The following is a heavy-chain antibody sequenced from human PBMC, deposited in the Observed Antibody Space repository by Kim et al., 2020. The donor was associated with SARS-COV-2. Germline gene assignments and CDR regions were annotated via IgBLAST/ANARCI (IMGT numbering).Heavy chain of an antibody. CDR1: GYTFTSYD. CDR3: ARGGAVIGAFDI. D-gene: IGHD4-17*01. V-gene: IGHV1-8*01. J-gene: IGHJ3*02. CDR2: MNPNSGNT. Sequence: ASVKVSCKASGYTFTSYDINWVRQATGQGLEWMGWMNPNSGNTGYTQKFQRRVTMTRSTSITTAYMELSSLMSEDTAVYYCARGGAVIGAFDIWCQGTMVTVSS.